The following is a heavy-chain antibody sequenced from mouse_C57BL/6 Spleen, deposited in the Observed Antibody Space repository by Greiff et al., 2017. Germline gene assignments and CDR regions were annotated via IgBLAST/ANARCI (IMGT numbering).Heavy chain of an antibody. CDR2: ISSGSSTI. J-gene: IGHJ4*01. CDR1: GFTFSDYG. Sequence: EVKVVESGGGLVKPGGSLKLSCAASGFTFSDYGMHWVRQAPEKGLEWVAYISSGSSTIYYADTVKGRFTISRDNAKNTLFLQMPSLRSEDTAMYYCARGDVYAMDYWGQGTSVTVSS. CDR3: ARGDVYAMDY. V-gene: IGHV5-17*01.